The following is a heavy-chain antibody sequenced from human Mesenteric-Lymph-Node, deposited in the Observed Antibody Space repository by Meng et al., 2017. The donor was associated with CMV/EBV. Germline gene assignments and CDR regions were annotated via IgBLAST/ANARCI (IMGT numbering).Heavy chain of an antibody. V-gene: IGHV3-66*02. CDR1: GFTGTTNY. J-gene: IGHJ4*02. CDR2: IYGGSTT. CDR3: ARDQGNSNPYYFDN. Sequence: GESLKISCAASGFTGTTNYMSWVRQAPGKGLEWVGVIYGGSTTYYTDSVKGRFTISRDNSKKTLYLQMNSLRTEDTAVYYCARDQGNSNPYYFDNWGQGTLVTVSS. D-gene: IGHD1/OR15-1a*01.